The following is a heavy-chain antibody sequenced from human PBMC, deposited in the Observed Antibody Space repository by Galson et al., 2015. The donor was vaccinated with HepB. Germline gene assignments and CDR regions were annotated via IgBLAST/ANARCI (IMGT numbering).Heavy chain of an antibody. CDR3: ARDRKVYQLLYTSYYFGMDV. CDR1: GYAFSTYA. CDR2: INAANGNT. Sequence: SVKVSCKDSGYAFSTYAMHWVRQAPGQRLEWMGWINAANGNTKYSQRFQGRVTFTRDTSASTISMQLSSLRSEDTAVYYCARDRKVYQLLYTSYYFGMDVWCQGTTFTVSS. V-gene: IGHV1-3*01. D-gene: IGHD2-2*01. J-gene: IGHJ6*02.